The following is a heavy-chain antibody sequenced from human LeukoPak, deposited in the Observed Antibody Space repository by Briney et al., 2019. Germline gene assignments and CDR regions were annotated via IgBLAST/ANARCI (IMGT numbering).Heavy chain of an antibody. CDR2: VTGTGGGT. CDR3: AKDWGYASGTYYTS. CDR1: GFTFSSYA. D-gene: IGHD3-10*01. J-gene: IGHJ5*02. Sequence: GGSLRLSCAASGFTFSSYAMSWVRQLPGKGLEWVSTVTGTGGGTYYADSVKSRFTISRDNSKNTLSLQMNSLRAEDTALYYCAKDWGYASGTYYTSWGQGTLVTVSS. V-gene: IGHV3-23*01.